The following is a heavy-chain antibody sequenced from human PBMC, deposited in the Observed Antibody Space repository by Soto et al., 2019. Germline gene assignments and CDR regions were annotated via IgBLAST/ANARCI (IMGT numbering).Heavy chain of an antibody. D-gene: IGHD6-13*01. CDR2: INHSGST. CDR1: GGSFGEYY. Sequence: FATLSLTCTVDGGSFGEYYWSLLRQPPGKGLEWIGEINHSGSTNYNPSLKSRVTISVDTSKNQFSLKLSSVTAADTAVYYCARGRGSSWYLYYYGMDVWVQGTTVTVSS. V-gene: IGHV4-34*01. J-gene: IGHJ6*02. CDR3: ARGRGSSWYLYYYGMDV.